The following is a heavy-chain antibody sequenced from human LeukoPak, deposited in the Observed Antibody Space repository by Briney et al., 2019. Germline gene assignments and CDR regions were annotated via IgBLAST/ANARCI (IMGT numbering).Heavy chain of an antibody. V-gene: IGHV3-23*01. CDR2: ISGSGGTT. Sequence: PTGGSLRLSCAASGFTFNNYAMNWVRQAPGKGLEWVSLISGSGGTTYYADSVKGRFTTSRDKSNNTLFLQMNSLRADDTALYYCAKSSGYSDYAWFDPWGQGTLVTVSS. CDR1: GFTFNNYA. J-gene: IGHJ5*02. D-gene: IGHD5-12*01. CDR3: AKSSGYSDYAWFDP.